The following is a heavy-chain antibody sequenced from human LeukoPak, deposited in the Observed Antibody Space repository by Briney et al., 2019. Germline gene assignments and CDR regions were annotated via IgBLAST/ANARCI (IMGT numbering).Heavy chain of an antibody. CDR1: GYSFTSYW. D-gene: IGHD2-15*01. V-gene: IGHV5-51*01. Sequence: GESLKISCKGSGYSFTSYWIGWGRQMPGKGLEWMGIIYPGDSDTRYSPSFQGQVTISADKSISTAYLQWSSLKASDTAMHYCARQPPRYCSGGSCPRDAFDIWGQGTMVTVSS. CDR2: IYPGDSDT. J-gene: IGHJ3*02. CDR3: ARQPPRYCSGGSCPRDAFDI.